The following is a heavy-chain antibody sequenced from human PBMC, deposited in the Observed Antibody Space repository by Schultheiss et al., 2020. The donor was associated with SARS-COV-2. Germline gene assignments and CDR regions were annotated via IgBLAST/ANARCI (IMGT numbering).Heavy chain of an antibody. J-gene: IGHJ4*02. D-gene: IGHD5-24*01. V-gene: IGHV4-34*01. CDR1: GGSFSGYY. CDR2: IRHMGYT. Sequence: SQTLSLTCAVYGGSFSGYYWTWIRQPPGKGLEWIGEIRHMGYTNYNPSLKSRVTLSVDTSKKQFSLRLSSVTAADTAVYYCARTQEMATSIDYWGQGTLVTVSS. CDR3: ARTQEMATSIDY.